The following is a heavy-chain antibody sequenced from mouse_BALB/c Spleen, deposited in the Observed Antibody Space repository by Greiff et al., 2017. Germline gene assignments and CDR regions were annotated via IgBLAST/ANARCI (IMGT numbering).Heavy chain of an antibody. J-gene: IGHJ4*01. V-gene: IGHV5-4*02. D-gene: IGHD1-1*01. CDR3: ARGPITTVPMDY. CDR1: GFTFSDYY. CDR2: ISDGGSYT. Sequence: EVMLVESGGGLVKPGGSLKLSCAASGFTFSDYYMYWVRQTPEKRLEWVATISDGGSYTYYPDSVKGRFTISRDNAKNNLYLQMSSLKSEDTAMYYCARGPITTVPMDYWGQGTSVTVSS.